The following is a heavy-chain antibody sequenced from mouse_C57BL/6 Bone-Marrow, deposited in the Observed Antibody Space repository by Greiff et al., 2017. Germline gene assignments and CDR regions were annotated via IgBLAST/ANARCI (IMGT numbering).Heavy chain of an antibody. D-gene: IGHD1-1*01. CDR3: ARDSTVVGYYAMDY. Sequence: EVKLVESGGGLVKPGGSLKLSCAASVFTFSSYAMSWVRQTPEKRLEWVATISDGGSYTYYPDNVKGRFTISRDNAKNNLYLQMSHLKSEDTAMYYCARDSTVVGYYAMDYWGQGTSVTVSS. J-gene: IGHJ4*01. CDR1: VFTFSSYA. V-gene: IGHV5-4*01. CDR2: ISDGGSYT.